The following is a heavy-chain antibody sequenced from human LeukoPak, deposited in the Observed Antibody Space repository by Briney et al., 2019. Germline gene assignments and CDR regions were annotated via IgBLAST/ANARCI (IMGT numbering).Heavy chain of an antibody. D-gene: IGHD3-10*01. V-gene: IGHV3-21*01. CDR3: ARDLWFGELGVDYFDY. Sequence: GGSLRLSCAASGFTFSSYSMNWVRQAPGKGLEWVSSISSSSSYIYYADSVKGRLTISRDNAKNSLYLQMNSLRAEDTAVYYCARDLWFGELGVDYFDYWGQGTLVTVSS. J-gene: IGHJ4*02. CDR2: ISSSSSYI. CDR1: GFTFSSYS.